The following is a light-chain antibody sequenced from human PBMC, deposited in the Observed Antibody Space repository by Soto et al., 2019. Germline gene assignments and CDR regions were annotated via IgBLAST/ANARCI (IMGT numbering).Light chain of an antibody. Sequence: EILFTPSPGTLSLSPGARATLSCSACQSVGSGLSWYQQKPDQAPRLLIYGASTRATGIPARFSGSGSGTEFTLTIARLEPEDFAVYYCQQYGDSPRTFGQGTRLEIK. V-gene: IGKV3-20*01. CDR3: QQYGDSPRT. J-gene: IGKJ5*01. CDR2: GAS. CDR1: QSVGSG.